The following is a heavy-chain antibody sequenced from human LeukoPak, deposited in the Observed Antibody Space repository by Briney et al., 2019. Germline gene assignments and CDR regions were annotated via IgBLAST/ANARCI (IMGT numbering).Heavy chain of an antibody. CDR3: AGLPIGIVPLGWFDP. V-gene: IGHV4-59*01. J-gene: IGHJ5*02. CDR1: GGSISSYY. D-gene: IGHD2-2*01. Sequence: KPSETLSLTCTVSGGSISSYYWSWIRQPPGKGLEWIGYIYYSGSTNYNPSLKSRVTISVDTSKNQFSLKLSSVTAADTAVYYCAGLPIGIVPLGWFDPWGQGTLVTVSS. CDR2: IYYSGST.